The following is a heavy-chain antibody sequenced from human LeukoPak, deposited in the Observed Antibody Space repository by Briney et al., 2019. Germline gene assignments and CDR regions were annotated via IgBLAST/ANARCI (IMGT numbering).Heavy chain of an antibody. J-gene: IGHJ2*01. Sequence: PSETLSLTCTVSGGSVSSGSYYWSWIRQPPGKRLEWIGYISYTGTTNYNPSLKSRVSISVDTSKNQFSLKLSSVTAADTAVYYCARDNWYFDLWGRGTLVTVSS. CDR2: ISYTGTT. V-gene: IGHV4-61*01. CDR3: ARDNWYFDL. CDR1: GGSVSSGSYY.